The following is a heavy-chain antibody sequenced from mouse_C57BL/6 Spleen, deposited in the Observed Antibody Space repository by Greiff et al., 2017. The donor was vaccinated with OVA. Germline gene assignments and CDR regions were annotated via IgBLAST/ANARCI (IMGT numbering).Heavy chain of an antibody. CDR3: ARSTTVSFFDY. CDR1: GYTFTDYN. J-gene: IGHJ2*01. Sequence: VQLKQSGPELVKPGASVKMSCKASGYTFTDYNMHWVKQSHGKSLEWIGYINPNNGGTSYNQKFKGKATLTVNKSSSTAYMELRSLTSEDSAVYYCARSTTVSFFDYWGQGTTLTVSS. D-gene: IGHD1-1*01. CDR2: INPNNGGT. V-gene: IGHV1-22*01.